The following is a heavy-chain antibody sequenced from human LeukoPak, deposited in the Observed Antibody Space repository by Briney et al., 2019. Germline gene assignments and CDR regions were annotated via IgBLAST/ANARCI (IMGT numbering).Heavy chain of an antibody. J-gene: IGHJ2*01. D-gene: IGHD2-2*01. Sequence: PGGSLRLSCAASGFTVSSNYMSWVRQAPGKGLEWVSVIYSGGSTYYADSVKGRFTISRDNSKNTLYLQMNSLRAEDTAVYYCASNGGVPAADSGDWYFDLWGRGTLVTVSS. CDR1: GFTVSSNY. CDR2: IYSGGST. V-gene: IGHV3-53*01. CDR3: ASNGGVPAADSGDWYFDL.